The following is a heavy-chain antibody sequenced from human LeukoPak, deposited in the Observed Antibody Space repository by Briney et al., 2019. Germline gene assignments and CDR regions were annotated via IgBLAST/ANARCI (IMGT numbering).Heavy chain of an antibody. D-gene: IGHD3-3*01. J-gene: IGHJ5*02. V-gene: IGHV4-61*02. CDR3: ARRGRITIFGVVSQNWFDP. Sequence: PSETLSLTCTVSGGSISSGSYYWSWIRQPAGKGLEWIGRIYTSGSTNYNPSLKSRVTISVDTSKNQFSLKLSSVTAADTAVYYCARRGRITIFGVVSQNWFDPWGQGTLVTVSS. CDR1: GGSISSGSYY. CDR2: IYTSGST.